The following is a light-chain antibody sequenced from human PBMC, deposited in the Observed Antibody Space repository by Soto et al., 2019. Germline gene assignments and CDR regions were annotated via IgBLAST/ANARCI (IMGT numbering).Light chain of an antibody. CDR2: LGY. Sequence: EIVLTQSPLSLPVTPGEPASISCRSSQSLLHSNGDTYLDWYLQKPGQSPQLLVYLGYNRAFGGPDRFSGSRSGAAFTLRISRVEAADVGVYSCMQTLQAPQTFGPGTKVDIK. CDR3: MQTLQAPQT. V-gene: IGKV2-28*01. J-gene: IGKJ3*01. CDR1: QSLLHSNGDTY.